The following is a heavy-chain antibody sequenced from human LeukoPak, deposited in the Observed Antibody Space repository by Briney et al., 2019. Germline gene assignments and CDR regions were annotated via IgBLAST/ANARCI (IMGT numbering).Heavy chain of an antibody. CDR2: ISSSSSYI. Sequence: GGSLRLSCAASGFTFSSYSMNWVRQAPGKGLEWVSSISSSSSYICYADSVKGRFTISRDNSKNTLYLRMNSLRAEDTAVYYCARDLEAYWGQGTLVTVSS. V-gene: IGHV3-21*01. CDR1: GFTFSSYS. D-gene: IGHD1-1*01. CDR3: ARDLEAY. J-gene: IGHJ4*02.